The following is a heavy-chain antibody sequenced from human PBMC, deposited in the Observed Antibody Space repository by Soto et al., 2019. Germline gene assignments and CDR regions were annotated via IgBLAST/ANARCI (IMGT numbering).Heavy chain of an antibody. CDR3: AEDSSSGSPYYGMDF. CDR2: FKWNSGDV. D-gene: IGHD3-10*01. CDR1: GFTFGDYA. Sequence: HPGGSLRLSCAASGFTFGDYAMHWVRQVPGKGLEWVSGFKWNSGDVGYADSVKGRFTISRDNAKNSLYLQMNSLRPEDTAVYYCAEDSSSGSPYYGMDFWGQGTMVTVSS. J-gene: IGHJ6*02. V-gene: IGHV3-9*01.